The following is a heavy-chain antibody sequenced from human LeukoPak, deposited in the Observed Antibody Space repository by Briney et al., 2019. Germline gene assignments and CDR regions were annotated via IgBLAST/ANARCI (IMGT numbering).Heavy chain of an antibody. J-gene: IGHJ4*02. CDR2: IYYSGST. V-gene: IGHV4-59*01. Sequence: PSETLSLTCTVSGGSISSYYWSWIRQPPGKGLEWIGYIYYSGSTNYNPSLKSRVTISVDTSKNQFSLKLSSVTAADTAVYYCARGHYDSSGHLDYWGQGTLVTVSS. CDR1: GGSISSYY. D-gene: IGHD3-22*01. CDR3: ARGHYDSSGHLDY.